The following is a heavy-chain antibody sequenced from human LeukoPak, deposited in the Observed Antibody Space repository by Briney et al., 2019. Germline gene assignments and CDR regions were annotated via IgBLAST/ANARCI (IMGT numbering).Heavy chain of an antibody. D-gene: IGHD6-19*01. J-gene: IGHJ6*02. V-gene: IGHV3-30*03. Sequence: HPGGSLRLSCAASGFTFISYGMHWVRQAPGKGLEWVAVISSDGSNTFYADSVKGRFTISRDNSKNTLYLQMNSLRAEDTAVYYCARTTSSGWYGMDVWGQGTTVTVSS. CDR2: ISSDGSNT. CDR3: ARTTSSGWYGMDV. CDR1: GFTFISYG.